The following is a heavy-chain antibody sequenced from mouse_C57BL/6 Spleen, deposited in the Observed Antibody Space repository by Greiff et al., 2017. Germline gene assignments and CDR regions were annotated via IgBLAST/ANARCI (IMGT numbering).Heavy chain of an antibody. D-gene: IGHD1-1*01. CDR2: IYPRSGNT. CDR1: GYTFTSYG. V-gene: IGHV1-81*01. CDR3: ARSPGYTVVDY. Sequence: VKLVESGAELARPGTSVKLSCKASGYTFTSYGISWVKQRTGQGLEWIGEIYPRSGNTYYNEKFKGKATLTADKTSSTAYMELRSLTSEDSAVYFCARSPGYTVVDYWGQGTTLTVSS. J-gene: IGHJ2*01.